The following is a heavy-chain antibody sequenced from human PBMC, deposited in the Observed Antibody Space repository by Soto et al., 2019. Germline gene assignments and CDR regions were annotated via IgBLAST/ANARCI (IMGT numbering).Heavy chain of an antibody. D-gene: IGHD3-10*01. V-gene: IGHV3-23*01. Sequence: PGGSLRLSCAASGFTFSTYSMTWVRQAPGKGLEWVSHISTTSGTTYYTDSVKGRFTISRDNSKSTLYLHMNSLRVEDTAVYYCAKVAMVRGVPQWFDTWGQGTLVTVPQ. J-gene: IGHJ5*02. CDR1: GFTFSTYS. CDR3: AKVAMVRGVPQWFDT. CDR2: ISTTSGTT.